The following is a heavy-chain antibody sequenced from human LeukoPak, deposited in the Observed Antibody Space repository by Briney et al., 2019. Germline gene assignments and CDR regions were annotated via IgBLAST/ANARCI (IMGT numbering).Heavy chain of an antibody. V-gene: IGHV3-30*18. J-gene: IGHJ5*02. CDR3: TKDSSGWYHWFDP. CDR1: GFTFSTYG. Sequence: GGSLRLSCAASGFTFSTYGMHWVRQAPGKGLEWVAVISYDGSYKFYADSVKGRFTISRDNSKNTLYLQMNSLRAEDTAVYYCTKDSSGWYHWFDPWGQGTLVTVSS. D-gene: IGHD6-19*01. CDR2: ISYDGSYK.